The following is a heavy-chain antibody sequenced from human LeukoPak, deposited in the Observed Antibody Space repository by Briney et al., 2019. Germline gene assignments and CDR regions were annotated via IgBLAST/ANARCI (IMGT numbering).Heavy chain of an antibody. D-gene: IGHD3-16*01. Sequence: PGGSLRLSRAASGFNVNSYYMNWVRQAPAKGLEWVSVIYTGGPTYYPDSVPGRCTISRDTSSNLVYLQMNSLRVEDTAMYFCARDPGDSGPYAYYYSFFDSWGQGTLVTVSS. J-gene: IGHJ5*01. CDR1: GFNVNSYY. V-gene: IGHV3-66*01. CDR3: ARDPGDSGPYAYYYSFFDS. CDR2: IYTGGPT.